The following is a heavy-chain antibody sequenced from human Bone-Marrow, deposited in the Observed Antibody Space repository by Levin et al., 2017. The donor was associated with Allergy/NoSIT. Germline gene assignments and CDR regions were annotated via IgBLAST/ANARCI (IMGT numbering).Heavy chain of an antibody. V-gene: IGHV1-46*01. CDR2: INPGGGGT. Sequence: GESLKISCKASGYSFISYNMHWVRQAPGQGLEWMGIINPGGGGTTYAQKFQGRVTMTRDSSTTTVYMEVRSLTSEDTAVYYCARDDWLLPHGLDVWGQGTTVIVSS. CDR1: GYSFISYN. CDR3: ARDDWLLPHGLDV. D-gene: IGHD3-9*01. J-gene: IGHJ6*02.